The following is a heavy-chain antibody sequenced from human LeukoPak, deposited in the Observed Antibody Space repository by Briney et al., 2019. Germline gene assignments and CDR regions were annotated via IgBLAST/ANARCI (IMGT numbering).Heavy chain of an antibody. CDR2: ISGSGDSA. V-gene: IGHV3-23*01. Sequence: GGSLRLSCAASGFPFNSYAMSWVRQAPGKGLEWVSCISGSGDSAYYAESVKGRFTISRDNSKNTLYLQMDSLRAEDTAVYYCTKDGCSSNSCYPWGQGTLVTVSS. CDR3: TKDGCSSNSCYP. CDR1: GFPFNSYA. D-gene: IGHD2-2*01. J-gene: IGHJ5*02.